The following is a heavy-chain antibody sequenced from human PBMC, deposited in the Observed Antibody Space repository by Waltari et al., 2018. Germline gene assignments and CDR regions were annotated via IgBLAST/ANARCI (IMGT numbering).Heavy chain of an antibody. CDR3: ARDAKPYTVTTDYFDY. CDR1: GGTFSSYT. V-gene: IGHV1-69*08. CDR2: IIPILGIA. J-gene: IGHJ4*02. Sequence: QVQLVQSGAEVKKSGSSVKVSCKASGGTFSSYTISWVRQAPGQGLEWMGRIIPILGIANYAQKFQGRVTITADKSTSTAYMELSSLRSEDTAVYYCARDAKPYTVTTDYFDYWGQGTLVTVSS. D-gene: IGHD4-17*01.